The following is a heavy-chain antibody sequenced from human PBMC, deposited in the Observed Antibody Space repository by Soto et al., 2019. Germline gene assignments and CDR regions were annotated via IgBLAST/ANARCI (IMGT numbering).Heavy chain of an antibody. CDR1: GGSISSYY. Sequence: SETLSLTCTVSGGSISSYYWSWIRQPPGKGLEWIGYIYYSGSTNYNPSLKSRVTISVDTSKNQFSLKLSSVTAADTAVYYCARGYSYGMPPHAKYYFDYWGQGTLVTVSS. V-gene: IGHV4-59*01. J-gene: IGHJ4*02. CDR3: ARGYSYGMPPHAKYYFDY. CDR2: IYYSGST. D-gene: IGHD5-18*01.